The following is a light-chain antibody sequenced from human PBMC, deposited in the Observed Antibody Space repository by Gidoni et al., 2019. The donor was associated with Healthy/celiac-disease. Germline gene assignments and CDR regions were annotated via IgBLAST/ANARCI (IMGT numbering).Light chain of an antibody. CDR2: LGS. J-gene: IGKJ2*01. CDR1: QSLLHSNGYNY. CDR3: MQALQTPS. V-gene: IGKV2-28*01. Sequence: EMVMTQSPLSLPVTPGEPASISCRSSQSLLHSNGYNYLDWYLQKPGQSPQLLIYLGSNRASGVPDWFSGSGSGTYFTLKSSIVEAEYVGVYYCMQALQTPSFGQGTKLEIK.